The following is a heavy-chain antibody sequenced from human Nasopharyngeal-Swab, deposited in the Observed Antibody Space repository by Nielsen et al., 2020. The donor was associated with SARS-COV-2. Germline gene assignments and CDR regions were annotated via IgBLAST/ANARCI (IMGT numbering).Heavy chain of an antibody. CDR3: ARCDSSGFYYEPNFDL. Sequence: SETLSLTCTVSGGSISSYYWSWIRQPPGKGLEWIGYIYYSGSTNYNPSLKSRVTISVDTSKNQFSLKLSSVTAADTAVYYCARCDSSGFYYEPNFDLWGRGTLVTVSS. J-gene: IGHJ2*01. CDR2: IYYSGST. V-gene: IGHV4-59*01. CDR1: GGSISSYY. D-gene: IGHD3-22*01.